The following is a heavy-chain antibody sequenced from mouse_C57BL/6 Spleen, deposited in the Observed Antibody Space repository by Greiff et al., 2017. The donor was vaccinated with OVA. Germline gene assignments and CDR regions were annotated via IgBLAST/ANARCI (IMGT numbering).Heavy chain of an antibody. CDR1: GFTFSSYA. Sequence: EVQLQESGGGLVKPGGSLKLSCAASGFTFSSYAMSWVRQTPEKRLEWVATISDGGSYTYYPDNVKGRFTISRDNAKNNLYLQMSHLKSEDTAMYYCARDTGYYYFDYWGQGTTLTVSS. CDR3: ARDTGYYYFDY. J-gene: IGHJ2*01. V-gene: IGHV5-4*01. D-gene: IGHD1-2*01. CDR2: ISDGGSYT.